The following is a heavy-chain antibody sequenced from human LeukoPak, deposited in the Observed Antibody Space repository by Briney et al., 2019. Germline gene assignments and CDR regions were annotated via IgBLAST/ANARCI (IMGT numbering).Heavy chain of an antibody. CDR3: ARAIPEWLDI. CDR2: LNFGGKS. D-gene: IGHD5-12*01. J-gene: IGHJ3*02. CDR1: GAAISSSIHY. V-gene: IGHV4-39*07. Sequence: PSETLSLTCSVSGAAISSSIHYWGWIRQTPGKGLEWIGSLNFGGKSYYNPSLGGRVSISADTSKNEFSLSLTTVTAGDTAVYYCARAIPEWLDIWGQGTMVTVSS.